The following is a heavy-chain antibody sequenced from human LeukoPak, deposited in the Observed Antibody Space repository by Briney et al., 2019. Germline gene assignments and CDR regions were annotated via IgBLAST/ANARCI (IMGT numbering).Heavy chain of an antibody. CDR2: IIPIFGTA. Sequence: SSVEVSCKASGGTFSSYAISWVRQAPGQGLEWMGRIIPIFGTANYAQKFQGRVTITTDESTSTAYMELSSLRSEDTAVYYCARGVAVAVTFDYWGQGTLVTVSS. CDR1: GGTFSSYA. J-gene: IGHJ4*02. V-gene: IGHV1-69*05. CDR3: ARGVAVAVTFDY. D-gene: IGHD6-19*01.